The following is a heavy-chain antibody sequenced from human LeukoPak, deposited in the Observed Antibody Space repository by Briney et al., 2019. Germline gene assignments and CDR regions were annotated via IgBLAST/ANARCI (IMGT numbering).Heavy chain of an antibody. CDR2: ISAYNGNT. V-gene: IGHV1-18*01. J-gene: IGHJ6*03. CDR3: ARDPGYSSDYYYYYMDV. D-gene: IGHD6-25*01. Sequence: ASVKVSCKASGYTFTSYGISWVRQAPGQGLEWMGWISAYNGNTNYAQKFQGRVTITADESTSTAYMELSSLRSEDTAVYYCARDPGYSSDYYYYYMDVWGKGTTVTVSS. CDR1: GYTFTSYG.